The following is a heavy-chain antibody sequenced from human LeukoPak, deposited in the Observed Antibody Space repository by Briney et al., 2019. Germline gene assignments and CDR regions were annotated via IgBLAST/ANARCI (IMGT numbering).Heavy chain of an antibody. J-gene: IGHJ2*01. CDR2: IIPIFGTA. Sequence: GASVKVSCKASGGTFSSYAISWVRQAPGQGLEWMGGIIPIFGTANYAQKFQGRVTITADESTSTAYMELSSLRSEDTAVYYCASRARDHYDYDISGSDYWYFDLWGRGTLVIVSS. D-gene: IGHD3-16*01. CDR1: GGTFSSYA. CDR3: ASRARDHYDYDISGSDYWYFDL. V-gene: IGHV1-69*13.